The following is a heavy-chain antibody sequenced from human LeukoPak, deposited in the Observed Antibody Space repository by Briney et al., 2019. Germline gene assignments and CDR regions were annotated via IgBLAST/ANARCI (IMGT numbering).Heavy chain of an antibody. J-gene: IGHJ4*02. CDR2: VSTYNGNT. CDR3: ARISSSWYYFDY. CDR1: GYTFTSYG. Sequence: GASVKVSCKASGYTFTSYGISWVRQAPGQGLEWMGWVSTYNGNTNYVQKLQGRVTMTTDTSTNTAYMELRSLRSDDTAVYYCARISSSWYYFDYWGQGTLVTVSS. D-gene: IGHD6-13*01. V-gene: IGHV1-18*01.